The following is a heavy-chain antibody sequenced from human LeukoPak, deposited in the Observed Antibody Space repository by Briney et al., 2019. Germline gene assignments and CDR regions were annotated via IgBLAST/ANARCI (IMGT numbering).Heavy chain of an antibody. CDR3: AKDLGIAAAGTGY. CDR2: ISYDGSNK. Sequence: GRSLRLSCAASGFTFSSYAMHWVRQAPGKGLEWVAVISYDGSNKYYADSVKGRFTISRDNSKNTLYLQMNSLRAEDTAVYYCAKDLGIAAAGTGYWGQGTLVTVSS. D-gene: IGHD6-13*01. V-gene: IGHV3-30*04. J-gene: IGHJ4*02. CDR1: GFTFSSYA.